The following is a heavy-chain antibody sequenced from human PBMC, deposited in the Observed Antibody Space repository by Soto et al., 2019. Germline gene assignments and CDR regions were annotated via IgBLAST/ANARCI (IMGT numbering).Heavy chain of an antibody. CDR1: GFTFSGSW. V-gene: IGHV3-74*01. Sequence: EVQLVESGGGLVQPGGSLRLSCAASGFTFSGSWMHWVRQAPGKGLVWVSRINGDGSGTSYADFVKGRFTSSRDDAKNTQFLKRNGRRAEDTAVYYCARAILGSRTANDYWGQGTLVTVSS. CDR3: ARAILGSRTANDY. CDR2: INGDGSGT. J-gene: IGHJ4*02. D-gene: IGHD3-10*01.